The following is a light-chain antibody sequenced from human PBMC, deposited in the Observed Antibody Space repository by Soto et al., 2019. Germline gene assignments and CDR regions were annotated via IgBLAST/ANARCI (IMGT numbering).Light chain of an antibody. CDR3: QQYDNWPLS. J-gene: IGKJ4*01. Sequence: EVVLTQSPAALSLSPGEAATLSCRASESVASPNLAWYQHKPGQAPRLLIFGASTRATGIPARFSGRGSGTDFTLTIRSLQSEDFGLYLCQQYDNWPLSLGGGTKVDIK. CDR2: GAS. CDR1: ESVASPN. V-gene: IGKV3D-15*01.